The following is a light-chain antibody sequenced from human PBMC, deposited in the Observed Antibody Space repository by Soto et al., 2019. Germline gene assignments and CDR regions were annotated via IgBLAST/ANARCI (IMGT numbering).Light chain of an antibody. J-gene: IGKJ4*01. CDR1: QSVGSY. CDR2: DAS. V-gene: IGKV3-11*01. Sequence: EIVLTQSPATLSLSPGDRATLSCRASQSVGSYLGWYQQRPGQAPRLLIYDASNRATGIPARFSGSGSGTDFTLTISSLEPEDIAVYYCQQRSDWPFTFGGGTKVEIK. CDR3: QQRSDWPFT.